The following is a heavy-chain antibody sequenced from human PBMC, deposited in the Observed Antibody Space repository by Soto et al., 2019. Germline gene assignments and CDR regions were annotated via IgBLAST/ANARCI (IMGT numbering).Heavy chain of an antibody. D-gene: IGHD3-22*01. CDR2: ISADNVNT. J-gene: IGHJ3*02. CDR3: AGSSAGWSLLRYGAFDK. CDR1: GYTFSSYG. Sequence: QVQLVQSGVEVKKPGASVKVSCKASGYTFSSYGISWVRQAPGQGLEWIGWISADNVNTNYAQKFQDRVTMTKDTSSSTAYMELWNLGSGDTAMYYCAGSSAGWSLLRYGAFDKWGQGTMVTVSS. V-gene: IGHV1-18*01.